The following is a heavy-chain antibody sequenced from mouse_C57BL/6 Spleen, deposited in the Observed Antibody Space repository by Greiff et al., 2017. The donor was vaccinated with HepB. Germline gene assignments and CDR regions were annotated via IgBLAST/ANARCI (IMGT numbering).Heavy chain of an antibody. CDR1: GYTFTDYN. J-gene: IGHJ3*01. CDR2: INPNNGGT. V-gene: IGHV1-18*01. D-gene: IGHD4-1*01. CDR3: ARGNWDDWFAY. Sequence: VQLQQSGPELVKPGASVKIPCKASGYTFTDYNMDWVKQSHGKSLEWIGDINPNNGGTIYNQKFKGKATLTVDKSSSTAYMELRSLTSEDTAVYYCARGNWDDWFAYWGQGTLVTVSA.